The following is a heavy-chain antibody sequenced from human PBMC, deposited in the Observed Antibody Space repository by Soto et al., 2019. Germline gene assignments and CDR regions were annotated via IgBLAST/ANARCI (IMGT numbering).Heavy chain of an antibody. V-gene: IGHV3-23*01. D-gene: IGHD5-12*01. CDR2: INPSGGST. CDR1: RFTFRSYA. Sequence: PGGSLRLSCVASRFTFRSYAMSWVRQAPGKGLEWVSGINPSGGSTFYAYSVRGRFTISRDNAKNTLYLQMNSLRVEDTAKYYCVKEWTPRRAFDYWGQGTPVTVSS. CDR3: VKEWTPRRAFDY. J-gene: IGHJ4*02.